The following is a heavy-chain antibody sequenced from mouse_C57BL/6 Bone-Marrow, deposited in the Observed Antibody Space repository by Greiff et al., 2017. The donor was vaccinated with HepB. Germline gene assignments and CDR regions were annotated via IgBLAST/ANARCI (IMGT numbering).Heavy chain of an antibody. CDR3: ATDLYYFDY. J-gene: IGHJ2*01. V-gene: IGHV3-6*01. Sequence: EVQLQESGPGLVKPSQSLSLTCSVTGYSITSGYYWNWLRQFPGNKLEWMGYISYDGSNNYNPSLKNRISITRDTSKNQFFLKLNSVTTEDTATYYCATDLYYFDYWGQGTTLTVSS. CDR1: GYSITSGYY. CDR2: ISYDGSN.